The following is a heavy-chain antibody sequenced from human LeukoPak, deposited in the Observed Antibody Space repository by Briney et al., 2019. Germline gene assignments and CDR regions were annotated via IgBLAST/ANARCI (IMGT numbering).Heavy chain of an antibody. Sequence: PSETLSLTCTVSGGSISSSSYYWGWIRQPPGKGLEWIGSIYYSGSTYYNPSLKSRVTISVDTSKNQFSLKLSSVTAADTAVYYWARHQGRSDDYWGQGTLVTVSS. CDR1: GGSISSSSYY. CDR2: IYYSGST. V-gene: IGHV4-39*01. D-gene: IGHD6-6*01. CDR3: ARHQGRSDDY. J-gene: IGHJ4*02.